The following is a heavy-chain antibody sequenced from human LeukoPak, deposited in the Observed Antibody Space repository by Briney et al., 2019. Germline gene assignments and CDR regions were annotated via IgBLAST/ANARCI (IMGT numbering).Heavy chain of an antibody. V-gene: IGHV3-43*02. Sequence: GGSLRLSCAASGFSFDDYAMNWVRQSPGKGLEWVSLISGLGDIIHYADSVKGRLTISRDNSRNSLYLQMNSLTTEDTAFYYCAKMADQWLSMDSWGRGTLVTVSS. D-gene: IGHD6-19*01. CDR2: ISGLGDII. CDR1: GFSFDDYA. J-gene: IGHJ4*02. CDR3: AKMADQWLSMDS.